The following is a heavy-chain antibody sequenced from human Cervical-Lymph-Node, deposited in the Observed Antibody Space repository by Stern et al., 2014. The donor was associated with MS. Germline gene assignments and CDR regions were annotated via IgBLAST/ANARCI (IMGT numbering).Heavy chain of an antibody. CDR3: ARAGPYDYIWGNFRHRAFYFDS. J-gene: IGHJ4*02. CDR1: SGFIGNNY. Sequence: QVQLQESGPGLVKPSETLSLMCNVSSGFIGNNYWSWIRQPPGKGLDWIGHIYSSGSTYYNPSLKSRVTISLDTSKNQLSLRLSSVTAADTAVYYCARAGPYDYIWGNFRHRAFYFDSWGQGALVTVSS. CDR2: IYSSGST. D-gene: IGHD3-16*02. V-gene: IGHV4-59*01.